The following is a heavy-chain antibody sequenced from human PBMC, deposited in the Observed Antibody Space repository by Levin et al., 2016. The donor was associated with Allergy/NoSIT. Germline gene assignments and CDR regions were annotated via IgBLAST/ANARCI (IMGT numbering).Heavy chain of an antibody. V-gene: IGHV3-66*01. D-gene: IGHD6-13*01. CDR1: GFTVSYNY. Sequence: GESLKISCAASGFTVSYNYMTWVRQAPGKGLEWVSIIYNSGRTYYADSVEGRFTVSRDSSKNTVTLHMTSLRAEDTAVYYCARDFPVKAAGNVHWGQGARVTVSS. J-gene: IGHJ4*02. CDR3: ARDFPVKAAGNVH. CDR2: IYNSGRT.